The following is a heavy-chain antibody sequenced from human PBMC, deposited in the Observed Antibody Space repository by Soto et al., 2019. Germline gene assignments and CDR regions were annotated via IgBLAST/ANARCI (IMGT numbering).Heavy chain of an antibody. CDR1: TGSIFSHSYY. CDR3: ARRYAPRYSSGNNHFDL. CDR2: INHSGSP. Sequence: SETLSLTCNVSTGSIFSHSYYWAWIRQPPWKGLEWIGTINHSGSPYHNPSLKSRVTISVDSSKNQFSLTLTSVTVADTAVYYCARRYAPRYSSGNNHFDLWGQGXLVTVFS. D-gene: IGHD6-19*01. J-gene: IGHJ4*02. V-gene: IGHV4-39*01.